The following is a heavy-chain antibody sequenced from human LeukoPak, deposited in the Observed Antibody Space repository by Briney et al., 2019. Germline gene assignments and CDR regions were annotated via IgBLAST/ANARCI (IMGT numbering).Heavy chain of an antibody. CDR2: ISSRSTSI. V-gene: IGHV3-21*01. CDR1: GFTFSDYS. Sequence: GGSLRLSCAASGFTFSDYSMNWVRQAPGKGLEWVSSISSRSTSIYYADSVKGRFTISRDSAKKLVYLQVNSLRAEDTAVYYCARDDRVGALLWGQGTLVTVSS. J-gene: IGHJ4*02. CDR3: ARDDRVGALL. D-gene: IGHD1-26*01.